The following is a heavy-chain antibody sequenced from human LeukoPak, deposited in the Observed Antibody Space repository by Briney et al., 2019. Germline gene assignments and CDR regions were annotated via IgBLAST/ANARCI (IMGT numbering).Heavy chain of an antibody. Sequence: SETLSLTCAVYGGSFSGYYWSWIRQPPGKGLEWIGEINHSVSTNYNPSLKSRVTISVDTSKNQFSLKLSSVTAADTAVYYCATGIAAPAGYWGQGTLVTVSS. D-gene: IGHD6-13*01. CDR1: GGSFSGYY. J-gene: IGHJ4*02. V-gene: IGHV4-34*01. CDR2: INHSVST. CDR3: ATGIAAPAGY.